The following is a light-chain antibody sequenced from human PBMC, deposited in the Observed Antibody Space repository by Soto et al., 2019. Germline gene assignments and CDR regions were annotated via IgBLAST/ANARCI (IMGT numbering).Light chain of an antibody. V-gene: IGLV2-14*01. J-gene: IGLJ2*01. CDR1: SSDVGAYNY. Sequence: QSVLTQPASVSGSPGQSITISCTGTSSDVGAYNYDSWYQQHPGKAPKLIIYNVSNRPSGVSNRFSGSKSANTASLTIFGLQAEDEADYYCNSFTDRTTVLFGGGTKVTVL. CDR3: NSFTDRTTVL. CDR2: NVS.